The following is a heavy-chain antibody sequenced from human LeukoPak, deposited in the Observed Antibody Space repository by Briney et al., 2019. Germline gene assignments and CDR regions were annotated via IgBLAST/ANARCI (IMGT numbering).Heavy chain of an antibody. CDR1: GFTFSSYS. D-gene: IGHD1-1*01. Sequence: NPGGSLRLSCAASGFTFSSYSMNWVRQAPGKGLEWVSSISSSSSYIYYADSVKGRFTISRDNAKNSLYLQMNSLRAEDTAVYYCESFKRYRSAFDIWGQGTMVTVSS. CDR3: ESFKRYRSAFDI. V-gene: IGHV3-21*01. CDR2: ISSSSSYI. J-gene: IGHJ3*02.